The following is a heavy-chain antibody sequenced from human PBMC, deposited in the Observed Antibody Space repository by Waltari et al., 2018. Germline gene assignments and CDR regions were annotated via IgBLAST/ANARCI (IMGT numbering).Heavy chain of an antibody. Sequence: QVQLQESGPGLVKPSETLSLTCTVSGGSISSYYWSWIRQPPGKGLEWIGYIYYSGSTNYTPSLKSRVTISVDTSKNQFSLKLSSVTAADTAVYYCARSIVDTYMDVWGKGTTVTVSS. D-gene: IGHD3-22*01. CDR2: IYYSGST. CDR3: ARSIVDTYMDV. V-gene: IGHV4-59*01. CDR1: GGSISSYY. J-gene: IGHJ6*03.